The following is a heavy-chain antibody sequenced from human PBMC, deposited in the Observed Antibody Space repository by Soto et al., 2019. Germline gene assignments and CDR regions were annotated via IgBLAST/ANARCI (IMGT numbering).Heavy chain of an antibody. D-gene: IGHD4-17*01. CDR1: GFTFSTYA. Sequence: QPGGSLRLSGVASGFTFSTYAMSWVRQAPGKGLEWVSALTPSGGETYYADSVKGRFTISRDNSMNALYLQMNSLRIEDTAVYYCAHPRGYGVFDAYDIWGQGTMVTVSS. CDR2: LTPSGGET. CDR3: AHPRGYGVFDAYDI. J-gene: IGHJ3*02. V-gene: IGHV3-23*01.